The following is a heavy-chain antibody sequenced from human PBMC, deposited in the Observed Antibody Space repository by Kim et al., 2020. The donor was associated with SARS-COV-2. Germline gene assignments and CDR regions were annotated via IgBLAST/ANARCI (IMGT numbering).Heavy chain of an antibody. V-gene: IGHV3-21*01. J-gene: IGHJ6*02. CDR3: ARYCSGGSCYSAFISYYYYGMDV. D-gene: IGHD2-15*01. CDR1: GFTFSSYS. Sequence: GGSLRLSCAASGFTFSSYSMNWVRQAPGKGLEWVSSISSSSSYIYYADSVKGRFTISRDNAKNSLYLQMNSLRAEDTAVYYCARYCSGGSCYSAFISYYYYGMDVWGQGTTGTVSS. CDR2: ISSSSSYI.